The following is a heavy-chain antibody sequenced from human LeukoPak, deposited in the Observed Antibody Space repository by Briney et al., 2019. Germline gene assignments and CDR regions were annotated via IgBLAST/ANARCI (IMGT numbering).Heavy chain of an antibody. Sequence: GGSLRLSCAASGFTFSVSWMSWVRQAPGKGLEWVANIKYDGNEKYYVDSVKGRFTISRDNAKNSLYLQMNSLSAEDTAVYYCARVLHNRNYDGSTYYGYWGQGTLVTVSS. J-gene: IGHJ4*02. V-gene: IGHV3-7*04. CDR1: GFTFSVSW. CDR2: IKYDGNEK. D-gene: IGHD3-22*01. CDR3: ARVLHNRNYDGSTYYGY.